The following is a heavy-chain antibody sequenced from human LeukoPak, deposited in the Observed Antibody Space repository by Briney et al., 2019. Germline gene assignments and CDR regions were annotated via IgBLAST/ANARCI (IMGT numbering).Heavy chain of an antibody. CDR2: INGRSSTT. Sequence: PGGSLRLSCVASGLTFSSDRMSWVRQAPGKGLEWVSYINGRSSTTYYADSVKGRFTISRDNAKNTLYLQMNSLSAEDTAVYYCAREVSGSSYFDYWGQGTQVTVSS. V-gene: IGHV3-48*04. J-gene: IGHJ4*02. CDR1: GLTFSSDR. CDR3: AREVSGSSYFDY. D-gene: IGHD1-26*01.